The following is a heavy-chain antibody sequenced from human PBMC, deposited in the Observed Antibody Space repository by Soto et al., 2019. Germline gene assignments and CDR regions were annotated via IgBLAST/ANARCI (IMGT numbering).Heavy chain of an antibody. CDR3: ARDFEGVVVVPAAMIYYYYYMDV. J-gene: IGHJ6*03. CDR1: GFTFSSYS. CDR2: ISSSSSYI. D-gene: IGHD2-2*01. Sequence: PGGSLRLSCAVSGFTFSSYSMNWVRQAPGKGLEWVSSISSSSSYIYYADSVKGRFTISRDNAKNSLYLQMNSLRAEDTAVYYCARDFEGVVVVPAAMIYYYYYMDVWGKGTTVTVSS. V-gene: IGHV3-21*01.